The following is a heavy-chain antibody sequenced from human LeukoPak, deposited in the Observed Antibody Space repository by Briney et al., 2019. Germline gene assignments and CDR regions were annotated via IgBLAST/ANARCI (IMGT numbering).Heavy chain of an antibody. D-gene: IGHD5-24*01. V-gene: IGHV4-39*07. CDR2: IYYSGST. J-gene: IGHJ4*02. CDR1: GGSISSSSYY. CDR3: ARMAGERWPPSPYFDY. Sequence: SETLSLTCTVSGGSISSSSYYWGWIRQPPGKGLEWIGSIYYSGSTYYNPSRKRRVTISVDTSKNQFSLKLSSVTAADTAVYYCARMAGERWPPSPYFDYWGQGTLVTVSS.